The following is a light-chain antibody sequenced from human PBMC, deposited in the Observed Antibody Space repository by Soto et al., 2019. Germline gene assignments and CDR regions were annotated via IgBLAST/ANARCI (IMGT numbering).Light chain of an antibody. CDR2: DVS. CDR1: SSDVGSYNY. J-gene: IGLJ1*01. Sequence: QSVVTQPASVSGSPGQSITLSCTGTSSDVGSYNYVSWYQQHPGKAPKVMIYDVSNRPSGVSYRFSGSKSGNTASLTISGLQAEDEADYYCSSYTTSSTYVFGTGTKVTVL. CDR3: SSYTTSSTYV. V-gene: IGLV2-14*01.